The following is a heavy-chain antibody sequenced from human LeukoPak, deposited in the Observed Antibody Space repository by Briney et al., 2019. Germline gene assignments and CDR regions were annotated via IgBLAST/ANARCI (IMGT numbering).Heavy chain of an antibody. Sequence: PSETLSLTCTVSGGSISSGGYYWNWIRQRPGKGLEWIGNIYYSGSTYYNPSLKSRVSISLDTSQNQCSLKITSVTAADTAVYYCATYRTSFIYWYFDLWGRGTLVTVSS. D-gene: IGHD2-2*01. CDR2: IYYSGST. CDR1: GGSISSGGYY. V-gene: IGHV4-31*03. CDR3: ATYRTSFIYWYFDL. J-gene: IGHJ2*01.